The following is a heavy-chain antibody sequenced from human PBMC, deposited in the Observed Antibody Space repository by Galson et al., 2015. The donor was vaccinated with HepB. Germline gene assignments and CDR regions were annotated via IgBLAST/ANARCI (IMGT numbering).Heavy chain of an antibody. CDR3: ATVDGEHWYFDL. CDR2: FDPEDGET. V-gene: IGHV1-24*01. J-gene: IGHJ2*01. Sequence: SVKVSCKVSGYTLTELSMHWVRQAPGKGLEWMGGFDPEDGETIYAQKFQGRVTMTEDTSTDTAYMELSSLRSEDTAVYYCATVDGEHWYFDLWGRGTLVTVSS. D-gene: IGHD2-21*01. CDR1: GYTLTELS.